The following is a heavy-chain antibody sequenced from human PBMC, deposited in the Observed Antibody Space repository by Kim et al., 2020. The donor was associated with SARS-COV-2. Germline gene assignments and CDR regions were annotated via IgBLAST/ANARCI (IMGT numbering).Heavy chain of an antibody. Sequence: DSVKGRLTIARDNSKNTLYLQMNSLRAEDKAVYYCARAGSGSYYRKGPFDYWGQGTLVTVSS. CDR3: ARAGSGSYYRKGPFDY. D-gene: IGHD3-10*01. V-gene: IGHV3-30*07. J-gene: IGHJ4*02.